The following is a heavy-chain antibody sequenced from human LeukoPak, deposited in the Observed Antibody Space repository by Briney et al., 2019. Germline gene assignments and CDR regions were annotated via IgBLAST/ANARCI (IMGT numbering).Heavy chain of an antibody. CDR3: ANGAIAY. V-gene: IGHV3-30*18. J-gene: IGHJ4*02. CDR1: GFTFSSYG. D-gene: IGHD1-26*01. CDR2: ISYDGSNK. Sequence: QPGGSLRLSCAASGFTFSSYGMHWVRQAPGKGLEWVAVISYDGSNKYYADPVKGRFTISRDNSKNTLYLQMNGLRAEDTAVYYCANGAIAYWGQGTLVTVSS.